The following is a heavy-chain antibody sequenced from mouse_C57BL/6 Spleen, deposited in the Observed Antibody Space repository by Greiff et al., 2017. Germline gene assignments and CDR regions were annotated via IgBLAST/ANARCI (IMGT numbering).Heavy chain of an antibody. CDR1: GYAFTNYL. CDR2: INPGSGGT. Sequence: QVQLQQSGAELVRPGTSVKVSCKASGYAFTNYLIEWVKQRPGQGLEWIGVINPGSGGTNYNEKFKGQANLTADKTSSTAYMQLSSLTSEDSAVYFCARSDYYGSSPFAYWGQGTLVTVSA. J-gene: IGHJ3*01. D-gene: IGHD1-1*01. V-gene: IGHV1-54*01. CDR3: ARSDYYGSSPFAY.